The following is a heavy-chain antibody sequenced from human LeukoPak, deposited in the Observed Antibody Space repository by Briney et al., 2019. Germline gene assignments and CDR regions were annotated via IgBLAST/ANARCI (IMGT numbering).Heavy chain of an antibody. Sequence: SVKVSCKASGGTVRRYAVNWVRQAPGQGLEWMGGIVPMSGITVYAQKFRGRDTVSTDESTNTDYMEVSSLTSEDTAVYYCTTYGGNTAEYFQYWGQGTLVTVSS. CDR2: IVPMSGIT. V-gene: IGHV1-69*05. D-gene: IGHD4/OR15-4a*01. J-gene: IGHJ1*01. CDR1: GGTVRRYA. CDR3: TTYGGNTAEYFQY.